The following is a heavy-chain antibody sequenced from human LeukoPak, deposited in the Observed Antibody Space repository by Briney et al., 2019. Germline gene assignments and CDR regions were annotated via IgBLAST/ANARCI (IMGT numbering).Heavy chain of an antibody. J-gene: IGHJ6*02. Sequence: PGGSLRLSCAASGFTFSYAWMSWVRQAPGRGLEWIGRIKSKTDGGTTDYAAPVKGRFTISRDDSKSTLYLQMNSLKIEDTAVYYCTTDEDWNYARKDVWGQGATVIVSS. CDR3: TTDEDWNYARKDV. CDR2: IKSKTDGGTT. D-gene: IGHD1-7*01. CDR1: GFTFSYAW. V-gene: IGHV3-15*01.